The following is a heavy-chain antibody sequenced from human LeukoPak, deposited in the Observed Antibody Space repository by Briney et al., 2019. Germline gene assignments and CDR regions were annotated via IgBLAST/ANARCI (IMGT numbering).Heavy chain of an antibody. CDR3: ARGRIAAPSPLESFDY. Sequence: ASVKVSCKASGYTFASYGISWVRQAPGQGLEWMGWISAYNGNTNYAQKLQGRVPMTTDTSTSTAYMELRSLRSDDTAVYYCARGRIAAPSPLESFDYRGQGTLVTVSS. D-gene: IGHD6-6*01. V-gene: IGHV1-18*01. CDR2: ISAYNGNT. J-gene: IGHJ4*02. CDR1: GYTFASYG.